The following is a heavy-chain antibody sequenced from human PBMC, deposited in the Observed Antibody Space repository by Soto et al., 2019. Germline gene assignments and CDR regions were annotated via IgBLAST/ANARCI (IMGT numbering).Heavy chain of an antibody. J-gene: IGHJ6*02. CDR3: ARLSVAGIYYYYYGMDV. CDR2: IYPGDSDT. CDR1: GYSFIDYW. D-gene: IGHD6-19*01. Sequence: GESLKISCKGSGYSFIDYWIGWVRQVPGKGLEWMGIIYPGDSDTRYSPSFQGQVTISADKSISTAYLQWSSLKASDTAMYYCARLSVAGIYYYYYGMDVWGQGTTVTVSS. V-gene: IGHV5-51*01.